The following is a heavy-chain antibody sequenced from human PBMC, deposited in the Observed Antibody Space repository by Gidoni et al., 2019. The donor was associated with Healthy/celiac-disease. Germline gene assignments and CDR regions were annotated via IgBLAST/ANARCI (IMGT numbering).Heavy chain of an antibody. V-gene: IGHV4-34*01. CDR2: INHSGST. CDR1: GGSFSGYY. D-gene: IGHD3-10*01. CDR3: ARGPRFPMVRGAPPFNY. J-gene: IGHJ4*02. Sequence: QVQLQQWGAGLLKPSETLSLTCAVYGGSFSGYYWSWIRQPPGKGLEWIGEINHSGSTNYNPSLKSRVTISVDTSKNQFSLKLSSVTAADTAVYYCARGPRFPMVRGAPPFNYWGQGTLVTVSS.